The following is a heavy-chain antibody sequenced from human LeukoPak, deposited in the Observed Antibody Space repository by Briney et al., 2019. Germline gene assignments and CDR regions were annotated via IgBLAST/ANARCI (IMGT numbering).Heavy chain of an antibody. V-gene: IGHV5-51*02. CDR1: GNRFSSYW. Sequence: GESLKISCEGFGNRFSSYWGAWVRQTPGKVLECMGIIHLGDSETRYSPTFQGRVTFSADKSSATALLQWTSLRASDTAMYYCARLAYNDFWSRPHDAFDIWGQGTMVTVSS. CDR3: ARLAYNDFWSRPHDAFDI. D-gene: IGHD3-3*01. CDR2: IHLGDSET. J-gene: IGHJ3*02.